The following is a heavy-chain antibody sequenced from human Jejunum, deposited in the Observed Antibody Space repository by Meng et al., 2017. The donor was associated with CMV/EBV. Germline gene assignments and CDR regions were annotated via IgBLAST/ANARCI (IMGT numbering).Heavy chain of an antibody. Sequence: ASGYPFTDHYMHWVRQAPGQGLEWMGWINPDSGGTNYAQKFLGRVTMTSDTSISTAYMELSSLRFDDTAMYYCVSLVTLRQGVAYWGQGTLVTVSS. D-gene: IGHD2-21*02. CDR2: INPDSGGT. CDR1: GYPFTDHY. J-gene: IGHJ4*02. CDR3: VSLVTLRQGVAY. V-gene: IGHV1-2*02.